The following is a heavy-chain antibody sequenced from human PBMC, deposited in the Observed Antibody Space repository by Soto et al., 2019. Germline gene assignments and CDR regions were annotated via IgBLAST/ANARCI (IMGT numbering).Heavy chain of an antibody. J-gene: IGHJ4*02. CDR3: ANIGLTTGSPLQ. V-gene: IGHV3-23*01. CDR1: GFTFTSYA. CDR2: ISGGGTGT. Sequence: TGGSLRLSCAASGFTFTSYAMTWVRQAPGKGLEWVSRISGGGTGTYYADSEKGRFTISRDNSKNTLFLQMNNLRADDTAIYYCANIGLTTGSPLQWGQGTLVTVSS. D-gene: IGHD1-1*01.